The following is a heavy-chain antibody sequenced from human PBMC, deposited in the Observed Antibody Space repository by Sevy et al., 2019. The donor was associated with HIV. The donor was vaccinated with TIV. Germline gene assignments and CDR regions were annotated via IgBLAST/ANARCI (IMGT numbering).Heavy chain of an antibody. V-gene: IGHV4-39*01. Sequence: SETLSLTCTVSGGSISISSYYWGWIRQPTGKGLEWIGSFYYSESTYSNPSLKSRVTISVATSKNQFSLKLSSVTAADTAAYYCARAFRAVAGSYYFDYWGQGTLVTVSS. CDR3: ARAFRAVAGSYYFDY. J-gene: IGHJ4*02. CDR1: GGSISISSYY. D-gene: IGHD6-19*01. CDR2: FYYSEST.